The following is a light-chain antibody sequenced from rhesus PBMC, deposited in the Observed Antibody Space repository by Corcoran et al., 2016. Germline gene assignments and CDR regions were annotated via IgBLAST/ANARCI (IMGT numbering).Light chain of an antibody. CDR1: QTISSY. CDR2: AAS. V-gene: IGKV1-44*02. CDR3: QQRNSYPLT. J-gene: IGKJ4*01. Sequence: DIQMTQSPSSLSASIGDRVTITCRASQTISSYLAWYQQKQGKVPKLLIYAASSLEIGVPSRFSGSGAGTEFTLTISSLQPEDCATYYCQQRNSYPLTVGGGTKVEIK.